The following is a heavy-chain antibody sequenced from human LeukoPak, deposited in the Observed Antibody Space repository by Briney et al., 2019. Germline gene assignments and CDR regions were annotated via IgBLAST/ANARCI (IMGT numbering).Heavy chain of an antibody. J-gene: IGHJ5*02. Sequence: ASVKVSCKASGYTFTSYGISWVRQAPGQGLEWMGWISAYNGNTNYAQKLQGRVTMTTDTSTSTAYMELRSLRSDDTAVYYCAREFLGYCSGGSCYGEGLNWFDPWGQGTLVTVSS. CDR3: AREFLGYCSGGSCYGEGLNWFDP. V-gene: IGHV1-18*01. CDR2: ISAYNGNT. D-gene: IGHD2-15*01. CDR1: GYTFTSYG.